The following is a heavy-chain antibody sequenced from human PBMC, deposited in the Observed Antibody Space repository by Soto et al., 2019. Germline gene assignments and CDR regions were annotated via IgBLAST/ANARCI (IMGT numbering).Heavy chain of an antibody. D-gene: IGHD2-2*03. CDR3: ARVLGYSSSGWRQSAFDV. J-gene: IGHJ3*01. Sequence: QVQLVQSGAEVKKPGASVKVSCKASGYTFNTFGISWVRQARGQGLEWMGWISAYTGNTNYAQNLQGRVTMTTDTSTNTAYMERRSLRSDDTAVYYCARVLGYSSSGWRQSAFDVGGQGTMVTVSS. CDR1: GYTFNTFG. V-gene: IGHV1-18*01. CDR2: ISAYTGNT.